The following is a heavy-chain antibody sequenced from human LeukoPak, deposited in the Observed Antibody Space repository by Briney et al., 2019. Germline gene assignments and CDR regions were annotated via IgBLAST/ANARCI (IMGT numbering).Heavy chain of an antibody. V-gene: IGHV4-34*01. CDR2: INHSGST. J-gene: IGHJ4*02. Sequence: SETLSLTCAAYGGSFSGYYWSWIRQPPGKGLEWIGEINHSGSTNYNPSLKSRVTISVDTSKNQFSLKLSSVTAADTAVYYCARERRGYYFDYWGQGTLVTVSS. CDR3: ARERRGYYFDY. CDR1: GGSFSGYY.